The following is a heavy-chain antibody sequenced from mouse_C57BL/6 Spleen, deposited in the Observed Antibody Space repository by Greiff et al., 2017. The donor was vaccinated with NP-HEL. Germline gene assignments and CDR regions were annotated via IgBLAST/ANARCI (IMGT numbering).Heavy chain of an antibody. CDR3: ARSEGIYYDYDERFAY. Sequence: EVQLQQSGPELVKPGASVKIPCKASGYTFTDYNMDWVKQSHGKSLEWIGDINPNNGGTIYNQKFKGKATLTVDKSSSTAYMELRSLTSEDTAVYYCARSEGIYYDYDERFAYWGQGTLVTVSA. J-gene: IGHJ3*01. CDR2: INPNNGGT. CDR1: GYTFTDYN. D-gene: IGHD2-4*01. V-gene: IGHV1-18*01.